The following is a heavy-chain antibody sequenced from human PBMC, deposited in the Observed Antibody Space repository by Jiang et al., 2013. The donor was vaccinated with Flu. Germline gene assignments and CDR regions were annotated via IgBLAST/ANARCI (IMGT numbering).Heavy chain of an antibody. CDR1: GGSVSSGSYY. D-gene: IGHD4-23*01. V-gene: IGHV4-61*01. J-gene: IGHJ3*02. Sequence: LLKPSETLSLTCTVSGGSVSSGSYYWSWIRQPPGKGLEWIGYIYYSGSTNYNPSLKSRVTISVDTSKNQFSLKLSSVTAADTAVYYCAILTQDYGGNKVDIWGQGTMVTVSS. CDR2: IYYSGST. CDR3: AILTQDYGGNKVDI.